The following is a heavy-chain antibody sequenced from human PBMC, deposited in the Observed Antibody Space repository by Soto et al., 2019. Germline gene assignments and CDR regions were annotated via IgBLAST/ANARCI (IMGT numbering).Heavy chain of an antibody. CDR2: IIPMFGTA. V-gene: IGHV1-69*05. CDR3: ASGIQLWLRRINNGYSG. Sequence: QVQLVQSGAEVKKPESSAKVSCKAPGGTFSTYAISWVRQAPGQGLEWMGGIIPMFGTANYAQRFQDRVTXTPXESTNTVYMELSSLRSEDTAVYFCASGIQLWLRRINNGYSGWGQGTLVTVSS. CDR1: GGTFSTYA. J-gene: IGHJ4*02. D-gene: IGHD5-18*01.